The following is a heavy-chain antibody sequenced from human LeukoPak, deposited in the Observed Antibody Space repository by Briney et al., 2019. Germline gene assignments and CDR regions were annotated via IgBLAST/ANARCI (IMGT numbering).Heavy chain of an antibody. V-gene: IGHV3-23*01. CDR2: FGGTGGDI. J-gene: IGHJ6*04. Sequence: GGSLRLSCAASGFTFGTNAMAWVRQAPGKGLEWVSAFGGTGGDINYADSVKGRFTISRDNSKGILYLQMNSLRAEDTAVYYCAKAADVNYYDSSGSMDVWGKGTTVTVSS. D-gene: IGHD3-22*01. CDR1: GFTFGTNA. CDR3: AKAADVNYYDSSGSMDV.